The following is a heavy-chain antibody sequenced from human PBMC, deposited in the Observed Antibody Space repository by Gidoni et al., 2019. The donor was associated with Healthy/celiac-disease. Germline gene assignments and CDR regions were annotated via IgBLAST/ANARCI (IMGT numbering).Heavy chain of an antibody. CDR3: AKLGYCSSTSCYDYYYGMDV. Sequence: EVQLVESGGGLVQPGRSLRLSCAASGFTFADYAMHWVRQAPGKGLEWVSGISWNSGSIGYADSVKGRFTISRDNAKNSLYLQMNRLRAEDTALYYCAKLGYCSSTSCYDYYYGMDVWGQGTTVTVSS. CDR2: ISWNSGSI. V-gene: IGHV3-9*01. CDR1: GFTFADYA. J-gene: IGHJ6*02. D-gene: IGHD2-2*01.